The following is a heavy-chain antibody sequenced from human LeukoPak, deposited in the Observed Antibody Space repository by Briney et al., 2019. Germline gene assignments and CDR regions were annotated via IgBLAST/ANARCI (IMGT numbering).Heavy chain of an antibody. Sequence: QAGGSLRLSCAASGFTFSSYTMNWVRQAPGKGLEWVSYISSSSSTIYYADSVKGRFTISRDNGKNSLYLQMNSLRDEDTAVYYCARDPEGIYYYGMDVWGQGTTVTVSS. CDR1: GFTFSSYT. CDR3: ARDPEGIYYYGMDV. V-gene: IGHV3-48*02. J-gene: IGHJ6*02. CDR2: ISSSSSTI.